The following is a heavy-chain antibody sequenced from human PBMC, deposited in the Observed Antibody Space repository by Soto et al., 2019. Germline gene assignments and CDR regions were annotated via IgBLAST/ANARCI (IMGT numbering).Heavy chain of an antibody. CDR1: GGTFSSYA. CDR2: IIPIFGTA. J-gene: IGHJ3*02. Sequence: SVKVSCKASGGTFSSYAISWVRQAPGQGLEWMGGIIPIFGTANYAQKFQGRVTITADESTSTAYMELSSLRSEDTAVYYCARDYYDSSGYYRRDAFDIWGQGTMVTVS. D-gene: IGHD3-22*01. CDR3: ARDYYDSSGYYRRDAFDI. V-gene: IGHV1-69*13.